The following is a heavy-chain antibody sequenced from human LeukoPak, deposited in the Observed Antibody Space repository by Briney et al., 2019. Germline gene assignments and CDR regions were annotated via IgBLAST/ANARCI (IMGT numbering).Heavy chain of an antibody. V-gene: IGHV3-23*01. CDR2: ISGSGGST. CDR3: AKADLRTGYGSGSYYPFDY. CDR1: GFTFSSYA. J-gene: IGHJ4*02. D-gene: IGHD3-10*01. Sequence: GGSLRLSCAASGFTFSSYAMSWVRQAPGKGLEWVSAISGSGGSTYYADSVEGRFTISRDNSKNTLYLQMNSLRAEDTAVYYCAKADLRTGYGSGSYYPFDYWGQGTLVTVSS.